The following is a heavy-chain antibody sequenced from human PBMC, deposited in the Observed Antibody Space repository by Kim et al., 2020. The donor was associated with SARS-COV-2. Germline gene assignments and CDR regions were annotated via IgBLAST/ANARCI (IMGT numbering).Heavy chain of an antibody. V-gene: IGHV4-34*01. J-gene: IGHJ4*02. CDR2: GST. CDR3: ARRPAGVDW. Sequence: GSTHNNPSRKSRVTLSVDTSKTQFSLKLGSVTAADTAVYYCARRPAGVDWWGQGTPVTVSS.